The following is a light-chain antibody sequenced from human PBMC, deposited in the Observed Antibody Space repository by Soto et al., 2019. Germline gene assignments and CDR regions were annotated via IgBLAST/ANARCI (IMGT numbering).Light chain of an antibody. Sequence: QSVLTQPPSASGSPGQSVTISCTGTSSDIGSYNYVSWYQQHPGKAPKLIIYEISKRPSGVPDRFSGSKSGNTASLTVSGLQAEDEADYYCSSYAGSNTVVFGGGTKVTVL. CDR3: SSYAGSNTVV. CDR2: EIS. CDR1: SSDIGSYNY. V-gene: IGLV2-8*01. J-gene: IGLJ2*01.